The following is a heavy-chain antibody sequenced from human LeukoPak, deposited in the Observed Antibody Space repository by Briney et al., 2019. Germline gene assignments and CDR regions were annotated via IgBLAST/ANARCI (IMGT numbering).Heavy chain of an antibody. V-gene: IGHV3-30-3*01. D-gene: IGHD3-10*01. Sequence: GRSLRLSCAASGFTFSSYAMHWVRQAPGKGLEWVAVISYDGSNKYYADSVKGRFTISRDYSKNTLYLQMNSLRAEDTAVYYCARVFGELLSGWFDPWGQGTLVTVSS. CDR2: ISYDGSNK. CDR3: ARVFGELLSGWFDP. J-gene: IGHJ5*02. CDR1: GFTFSSYA.